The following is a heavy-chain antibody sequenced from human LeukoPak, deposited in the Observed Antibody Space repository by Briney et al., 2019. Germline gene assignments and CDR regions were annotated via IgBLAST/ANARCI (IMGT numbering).Heavy chain of an antibody. CDR2: IYHSGST. CDR3: ARMSVTQSIDY. V-gene: IGHV4-39*01. J-gene: IGHJ4*02. Sequence: SEPLSLTCTVSGGSVTSIDYSWGWVRQPPGKGLEWIGSIYHSGSTYYNPSLKSRTIISIDKSKNQFSVKLRSVTAADTAVYYCARMSVTQSIDYWGQGTLVTVSS. CDR1: GGSVTSIDYS. D-gene: IGHD4-17*01.